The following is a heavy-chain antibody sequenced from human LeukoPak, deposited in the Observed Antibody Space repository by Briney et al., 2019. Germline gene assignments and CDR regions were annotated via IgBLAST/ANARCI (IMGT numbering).Heavy chain of an antibody. D-gene: IGHD3-10*01. Sequence: SETLSLTCAVYGGSLSDNYWSWIRQPPGKGLEWIGEINHSGSTNYNPSLKSRVTISVDTSKNQFSLKLTSVTAADTAVYYCARVVSGNMYFDYWGQGTLVTVSS. CDR2: INHSGST. J-gene: IGHJ4*02. CDR3: ARVVSGNMYFDY. CDR1: GGSLSDNY. V-gene: IGHV4-34*01.